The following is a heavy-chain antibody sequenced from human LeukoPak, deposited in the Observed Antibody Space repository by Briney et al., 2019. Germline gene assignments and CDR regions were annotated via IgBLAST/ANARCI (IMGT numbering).Heavy chain of an antibody. D-gene: IGHD5-18*01. CDR3: ARDPGGYSYGYYFDN. V-gene: IGHV3-11*05. J-gene: IGHJ4*02. Sequence: GRFTISRDNAKKSLYLQMSSLRVEDTAVYYCARDPGGYSYGYYFDNWGQGTTVTVSS.